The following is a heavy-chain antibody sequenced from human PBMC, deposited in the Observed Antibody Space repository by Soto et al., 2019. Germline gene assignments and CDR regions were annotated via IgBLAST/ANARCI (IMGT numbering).Heavy chain of an antibody. CDR3: ARHQPSLIAACAYYYYGMDF. D-gene: IGHD6-6*01. V-gene: IGHV4-39*01. Sequence: SETLSVTYTVSGGSISSSSYYWGWIRQPPGKGLEWIGSIYYSGSTYYNPSLKSRVTISVDTSKNQFSLKLSSVTAADTAVYYCARHQPSLIAACAYYYYGMDFCGQGTTVTVSS. CDR1: GGSISSSSYY. CDR2: IYYSGST. J-gene: IGHJ6*02.